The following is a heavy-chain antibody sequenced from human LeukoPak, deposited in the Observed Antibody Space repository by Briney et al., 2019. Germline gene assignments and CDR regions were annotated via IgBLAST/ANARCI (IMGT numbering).Heavy chain of an antibody. Sequence: PGGSLRLSCAASGFTFRNYGMHWVRQAPGKGLEWVAVILDDGSDKDYTDSVKGRFTISRDNSNSTLYLQMNSLRAEDTAVYYCAKGFSGYGEHYFDSWGQGSLVTVSS. CDR2: ILDDGSDK. CDR3: AKGFSGYGEHYFDS. CDR1: GFTFRNYG. D-gene: IGHD3-10*01. J-gene: IGHJ4*02. V-gene: IGHV3-30*18.